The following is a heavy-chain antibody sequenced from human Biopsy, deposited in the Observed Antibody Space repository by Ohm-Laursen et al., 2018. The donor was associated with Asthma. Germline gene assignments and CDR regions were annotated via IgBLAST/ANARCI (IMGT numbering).Heavy chain of an antibody. V-gene: IGHV4-34*01. CDR2: INHSGST. CDR3: ARTSQRATVVHFDY. D-gene: IGHD4-23*01. Sequence: GTLSLTCAVYGGSFSGYYWSWIRQPPGKGLEWIGEINHSGSTNYNPSLKSRATISVDTSKNQFSLKLTSVTAADTAVYYCARTSQRATVVHFDYWGQGTLVTVSS. J-gene: IGHJ4*02. CDR1: GGSFSGYY.